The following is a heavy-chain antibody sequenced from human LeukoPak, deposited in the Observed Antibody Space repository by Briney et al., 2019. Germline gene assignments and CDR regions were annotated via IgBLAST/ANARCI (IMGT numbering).Heavy chain of an antibody. V-gene: IGHV3-7*01. J-gene: IGHJ4*02. CDR3: ARVEYSSSSGRRVFDY. Sequence: GGSLRLSCAASGFTFSSYWMSWVRQAPGKGLEWVANIKQDGSEKYYVDSVKGRFTISRDNAKNSLYLQMNSLRAEDTAVYYCARVEYSSSSGRRVFDYWGQGTLVTVSS. CDR2: IKQDGSEK. CDR1: GFTFSSYW. D-gene: IGHD6-6*01.